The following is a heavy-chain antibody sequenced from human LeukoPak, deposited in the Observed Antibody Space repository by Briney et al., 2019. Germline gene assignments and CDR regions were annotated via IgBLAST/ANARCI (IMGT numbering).Heavy chain of an antibody. D-gene: IGHD6-19*01. CDR2: VSSDGGTT. CDR1: GFTFSSCG. V-gene: IGHV3-30*18. CDR3: AKEGAVAGSMWFDL. J-gene: IGHJ5*02. Sequence: GGSLRLSCAASGFTFSSCGIHWVRQAPAKGLEWVAVVSSDGGTTYYADSVKGRFTISRDNSKNTVYVQMNRLRGEDTAVYYCAKEGAVAGSMWFDLWGQGALVIVSS.